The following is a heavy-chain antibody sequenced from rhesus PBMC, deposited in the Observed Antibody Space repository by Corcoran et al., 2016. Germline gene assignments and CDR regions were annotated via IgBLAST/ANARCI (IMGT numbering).Heavy chain of an antibody. CDR1: GYTFTSYR. CDR3: AREKWLLIYGLDS. J-gene: IGHJ6*01. Sequence: QVQLVQSGAEVKKPGASVKLSCKASGYTFTSYRINWVRQAPGQGLEWMGWSNPSNGNTGSAQKFQGSVTMTRDTSTSTAYRELSILRSEDTAVYYCAREKWLLIYGLDSWGQGVVVTVSS. CDR2: SNPSNGNT. D-gene: IGHD3-28*01. V-gene: IGHV1-200*01.